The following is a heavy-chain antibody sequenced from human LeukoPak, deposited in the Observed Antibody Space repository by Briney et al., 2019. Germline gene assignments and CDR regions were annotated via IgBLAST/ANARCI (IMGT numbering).Heavy chain of an antibody. CDR2: IYHSGST. CDR3: ARVRVTMVRGVMVDAFDI. J-gene: IGHJ3*02. V-gene: IGHV4-59*01. CDR1: GGSISNYY. D-gene: IGHD3-10*01. Sequence: SETGSLTCTVSGGSISNYYWSWVRQPPGKGLEWIGYIYHSGSTNYNPSLKSRVTISVDTSKNQFSLRLSSVTAADTAVYYCARVRVTMVRGVMVDAFDIWGQGTMVTVSS.